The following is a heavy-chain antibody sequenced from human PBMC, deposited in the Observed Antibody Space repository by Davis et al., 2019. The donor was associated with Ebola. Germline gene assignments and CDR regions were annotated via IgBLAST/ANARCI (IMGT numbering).Heavy chain of an antibody. CDR2: ISDDGSNK. CDR3: ARWSSSSGFYEYNFDY. CDR1: GFTFNSYG. V-gene: IGHV3-30*03. D-gene: IGHD3-22*01. Sequence: PGGSLRLSCAASGFTFNSYGMHWVRQAPGKGLEWLAVISDDGSNKYYADSVEGRFTISRDNAENSLYLQMNSLRDEDTAVYFCARWSSSSGFYEYNFDYWGQGTLVTVSS. J-gene: IGHJ4*02.